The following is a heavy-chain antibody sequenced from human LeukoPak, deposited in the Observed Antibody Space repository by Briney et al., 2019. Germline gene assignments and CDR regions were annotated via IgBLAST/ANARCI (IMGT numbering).Heavy chain of an antibody. J-gene: IGHJ6*03. CDR2: IFYSGST. Sequence: PSETLSLTCAVSGGSISTYCWSWIRQPPGKGLEWIGYIFYSGSTNYNPSLKSRVTISVDTSKNQFSLKLSSVTAADTAVYYCARVGDFWSGFSRGPKIYYYMDVWGKGTTVTVSS. D-gene: IGHD3-3*01. V-gene: IGHV4-59*12. CDR3: ARVGDFWSGFSRGPKIYYYMDV. CDR1: GGSISTYC.